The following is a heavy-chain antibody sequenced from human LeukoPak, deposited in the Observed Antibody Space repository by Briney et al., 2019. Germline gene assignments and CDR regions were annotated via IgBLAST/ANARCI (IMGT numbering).Heavy chain of an antibody. Sequence: SETLSLTCTVSGGSISSYYWSWIRQPPGKGLEWIGYIYYSGSTNYNPSLKSRVTISVDTSKNQFSLKLSSVTAADTAVYYCARGYSSSWYVLNWFDPWGQGTLVTVSS. D-gene: IGHD6-13*01. CDR3: ARGYSSSWYVLNWFDP. CDR1: GGSISSYY. V-gene: IGHV4-59*12. CDR2: IYYSGST. J-gene: IGHJ5*02.